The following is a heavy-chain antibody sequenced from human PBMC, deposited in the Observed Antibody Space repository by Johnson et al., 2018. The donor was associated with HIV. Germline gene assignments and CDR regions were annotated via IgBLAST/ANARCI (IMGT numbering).Heavy chain of an antibody. CDR2: ISYDGSNK. V-gene: IGHV3-30*03. CDR3: ASTCGGDCSRGDAFDI. D-gene: IGHD2-21*02. Sequence: QVQLVESGGGLVQPGGSLRLSCAASGFTFSSYAMSWVRQAPGKGLEWVAVISYDGSNKYYADSVKGRFTISRDNSKNSLYLQMNSLRAEDTAVYYCASTCGGDCSRGDAFDIWGQGTMVTVSS. J-gene: IGHJ3*02. CDR1: GFTFSSYA.